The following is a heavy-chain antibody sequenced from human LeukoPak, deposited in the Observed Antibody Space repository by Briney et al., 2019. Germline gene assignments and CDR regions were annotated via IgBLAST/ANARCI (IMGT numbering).Heavy chain of an antibody. J-gene: IGHJ5*02. Sequence: ASVKVSCKASGYTFTIYDINWVRHATGQGLEWMGWMNPNSGNTGYAQKFQGRVTMTRDTSTSTVYMELSSLRSEDTAVYYCARDPMVRGVGARVNWFDPWGQGTLVTVSS. CDR1: GYTFTIYD. CDR2: MNPNSGNT. CDR3: ARDPMVRGVGARVNWFDP. V-gene: IGHV1-8*01. D-gene: IGHD3-10*01.